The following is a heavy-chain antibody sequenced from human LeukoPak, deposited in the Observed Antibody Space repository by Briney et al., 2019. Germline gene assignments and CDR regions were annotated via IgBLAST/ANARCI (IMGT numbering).Heavy chain of an antibody. CDR3: AKAATKGYYYDTIGG. CDR2: IRYDGNNQ. D-gene: IGHD3-22*01. Sequence: PGGSLRLSCAASGFTFSNYAMHWVRQAPGKGLEWVAFIRYDGNNQYYADSVNGRFTISRDNSKNTLYLQMNSLRAEDTAVYYCAKAATKGYYYDTIGGWGQGTLVTVSS. CDR1: GFTFSNYA. J-gene: IGHJ4*02. V-gene: IGHV3-30*02.